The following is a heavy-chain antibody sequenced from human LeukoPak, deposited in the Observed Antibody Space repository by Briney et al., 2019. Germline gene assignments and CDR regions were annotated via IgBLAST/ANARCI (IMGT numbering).Heavy chain of an antibody. V-gene: IGHV4-34*01. CDR3: ARGPRIVTYYYDSSGYYFGY. Sequence: SETLSLTCAVYGGSFSGYYWSWIRQPPGKGLEWIGEINHSGSTNYNPSLKSRVTISVDTSKNQFSLKLSSVTAADTAVYYCARGPRIVTYYYDSSGYYFGYWGQGTLVTVSS. CDR1: GGSFSGYY. CDR2: INHSGST. D-gene: IGHD3-22*01. J-gene: IGHJ4*02.